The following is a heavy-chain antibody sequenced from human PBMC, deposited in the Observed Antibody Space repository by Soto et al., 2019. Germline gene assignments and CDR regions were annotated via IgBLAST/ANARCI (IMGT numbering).Heavy chain of an antibody. CDR3: AATTRYYYYGMDV. J-gene: IGHJ6*02. D-gene: IGHD1-26*01. CDR1: GFTVSSNY. V-gene: IGHV3-53*02. CDR2: IYSGGST. Sequence: VQLVETGGGLIQPGGSLRLSCAASGFTVSSNYMSWVRQAPGKGLEWVSVIYSGGSTYYADSVKGRFTISRDNSKNTLYLQMNSLRAEDTAVYYCAATTRYYYYGMDVWGQGTTVTVSS.